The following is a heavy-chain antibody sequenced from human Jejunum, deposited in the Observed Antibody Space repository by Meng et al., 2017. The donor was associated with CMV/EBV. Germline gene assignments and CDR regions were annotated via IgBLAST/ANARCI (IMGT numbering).Heavy chain of an antibody. CDR2: ICTGDTT. CDR1: GLTVSITH. Sequence: LSCVAAGLTVSITHMNWVRQAPGKGLEWVSVICTGDTTHYADSVKGRFTISRDNSVNTLYLQMDSLRPEDTAMYYCATDLKLPTYHWGQGTLVTVSS. CDR3: ATDLKLPTYH. J-gene: IGHJ1*01. V-gene: IGHV3-53*05. D-gene: IGHD1-1*01.